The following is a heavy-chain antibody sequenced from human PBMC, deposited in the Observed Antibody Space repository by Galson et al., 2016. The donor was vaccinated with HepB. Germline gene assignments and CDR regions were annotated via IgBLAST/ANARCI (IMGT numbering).Heavy chain of an antibody. Sequence: SVKVSCKASGYTFSNYFMHWVRQAPGQGLEWMGIINPSGGFTDYAQKFQGRVTMTKDTSTSTVYMELSSLRSEDTAVYYCARNAEYIAVAGNFDYWGQGTLVTVSS. D-gene: IGHD6-19*01. CDR2: INPSGGFT. V-gene: IGHV1-46*01. CDR1: GYTFSNYF. CDR3: ARNAEYIAVAGNFDY. J-gene: IGHJ4*02.